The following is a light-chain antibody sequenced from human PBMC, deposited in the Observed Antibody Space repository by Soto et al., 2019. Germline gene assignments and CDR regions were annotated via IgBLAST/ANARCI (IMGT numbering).Light chain of an antibody. CDR1: SSDVGGYNY. CDR3: SSYRTSNTRQIV. J-gene: IGLJ1*01. CDR2: DVS. Sequence: HSVLTQPASVSGSPGQSITISCTGTSSDVGGYNYVSWYQHHPGKAPKLMIYDVSNRPSGVSNRFSGSKSGNTASLSISGLQPEDEADYYCSSYRTSNTRQIVCGTGTKLTVL. V-gene: IGLV2-14*03.